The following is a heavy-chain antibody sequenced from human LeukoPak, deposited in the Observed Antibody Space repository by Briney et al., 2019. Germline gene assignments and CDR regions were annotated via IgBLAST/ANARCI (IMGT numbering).Heavy chain of an antibody. CDR2: ISSSGSTI. Sequence: GGSLRLSCAASGFTFSDYYMSWIRQAPGKGLEWVSYISSSGSTIYYADSVKGRFTISRDNAKNSLYLQMNSLRAEDTAVYYCARTIFDGTSWWFDPWGQGTLVTVSS. J-gene: IGHJ5*02. CDR1: GFTFSDYY. D-gene: IGHD3-3*01. V-gene: IGHV3-11*01. CDR3: ARTIFDGTSWWFDP.